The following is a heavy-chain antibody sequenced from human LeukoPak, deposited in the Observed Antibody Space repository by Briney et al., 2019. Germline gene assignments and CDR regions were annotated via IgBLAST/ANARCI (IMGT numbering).Heavy chain of an antibody. CDR1: GFTFSDEY. D-gene: IGHD6-19*01. J-gene: IGHJ4*02. CDR3: ARSRGAGPAAYFDY. V-gene: IGHV3-11*03. Sequence: GGSLRLSCAASGFTFSDEYMSWIRQAPGKGLEWVSYISNSGSYTNYADSVKGRFTISRDNAKNSLYLQMSSLRAEDTAVYYCARSRGAGPAAYFDYWGQGTLITVSS. CDR2: ISNSGSYT.